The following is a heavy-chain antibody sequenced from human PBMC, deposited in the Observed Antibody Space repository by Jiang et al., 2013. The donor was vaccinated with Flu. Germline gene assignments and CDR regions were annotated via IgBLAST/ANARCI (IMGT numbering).Heavy chain of an antibody. CDR1: GFTFSSYG. D-gene: IGHD6-19*01. CDR3: AKDYGQWLVSYYGMDV. J-gene: IGHJ6*02. Sequence: RLSCAASGFTFSSYGMHWVRQAPGKGLEWVAFIRYDGSNKYYADSVKGRFTISRDNSKNTLYLQMNSLRAEDTAVYYCAKDYGQWLVSYYGMDVWGQGTTATVSS. CDR2: IRYDGSNK. V-gene: IGHV3-30*02.